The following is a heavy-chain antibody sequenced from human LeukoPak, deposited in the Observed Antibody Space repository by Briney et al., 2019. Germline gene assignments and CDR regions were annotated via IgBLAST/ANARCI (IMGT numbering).Heavy chain of an antibody. CDR2: ISYDGRNK. CDR1: GFTFRSYA. Sequence: GGSLRLSCAASGFTFRSYAMHWVRQAPGKGLEWVAVISYDGRNKYYADSVKGRFTISRDNSKNTLYLQMNSLRAEDTAVYYCARDSGYCSGASCYFGAFDIWGQGTMVTVSS. D-gene: IGHD2-15*01. V-gene: IGHV3-30*04. CDR3: ARDSGYCSGASCYFGAFDI. J-gene: IGHJ3*02.